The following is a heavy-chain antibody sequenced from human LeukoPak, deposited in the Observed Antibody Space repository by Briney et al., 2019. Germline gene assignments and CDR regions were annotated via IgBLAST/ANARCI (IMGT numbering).Heavy chain of an antibody. CDR3: ARLVESRVGNYFDY. J-gene: IGHJ4*02. CDR1: GGSISSTSSTSYY. D-gene: IGHD3-10*01. Sequence: KPSETLSLTCTVSGGSISSTSSTSYYWVWIRQPPGKGLEWIGSINYSGRTYYTLSLKSRVTMSVDTSKNQFSLNLSSVTAADTAVYYCARLVESRVGNYFDYWGQGTLVTVSS. V-gene: IGHV4-39*01. CDR2: INYSGRT.